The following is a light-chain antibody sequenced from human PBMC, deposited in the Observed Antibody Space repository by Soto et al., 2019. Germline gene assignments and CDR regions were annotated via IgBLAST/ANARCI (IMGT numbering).Light chain of an antibody. J-gene: IGLJ2*01. CDR3: ASYTSISTSVI. Sequence: SVLTQPASVSGSPGQSITISCTGTSSDVGGYKYVSWYQQHPDKAPKLIIFEVSNRPSGISSRFSGSKSGNTASLTISGLQAEDEADYYCASYTSISTSVIFGRGTKLTVL. V-gene: IGLV2-14*01. CDR1: SSDVGGYKY. CDR2: EVS.